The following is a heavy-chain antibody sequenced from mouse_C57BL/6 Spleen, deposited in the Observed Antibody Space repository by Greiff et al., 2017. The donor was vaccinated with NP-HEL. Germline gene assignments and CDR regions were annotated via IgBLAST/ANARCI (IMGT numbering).Heavy chain of an antibody. D-gene: IGHD1-1*01. J-gene: IGHJ4*01. CDR3: ALITAVAGNYYAMDY. V-gene: IGHV14-3*01. CDR2: IDPANGNT. CDR1: GFNIKNTY. Sequence: VQLQQSVAELVRPGASVKLSCTASGFNIKNTYMHWVKQRPEQGLEWIGRIDPANGNTKYAPKFQGKATITADTSSNTAYLQLSSLTSEDTAINYCALITAVAGNYYAMDYWGQGTSVTVSS.